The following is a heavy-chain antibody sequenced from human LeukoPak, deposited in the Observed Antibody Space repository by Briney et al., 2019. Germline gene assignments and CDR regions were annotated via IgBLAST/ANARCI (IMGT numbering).Heavy chain of an antibody. V-gene: IGHV3-7*01. D-gene: IGHD6-19*01. CDR1: GFTFSDYW. CDR2: IKQDGSEK. CDR3: ARVGGSGWYNHFDY. Sequence: PGGSLRLSCAASGFTFSDYWMNWVRQAPGKGLEWVANIKQDGSEKYYVDSVKGRFTISRDNAKNSLYLQMNSLRAEDTAVYYCARVGGSGWYNHFDYWGQGTLVTVSS. J-gene: IGHJ4*02.